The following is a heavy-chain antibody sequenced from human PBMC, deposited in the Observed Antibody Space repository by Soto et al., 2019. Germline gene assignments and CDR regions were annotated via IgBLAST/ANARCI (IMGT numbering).Heavy chain of an antibody. Sequence: SVKVSCKASGGTFSSYTISWVRQAPGQGLEWMGRIIPILGIANYAQKFQGRVTITADKSTSTAYMELSSLRSEDTAVYYCARDGGYGSGSYYQFDYWGQGTLVTVSS. D-gene: IGHD3-10*01. CDR2: IIPILGIA. CDR3: ARDGGYGSGSYYQFDY. CDR1: GGTFSSYT. V-gene: IGHV1-69*04. J-gene: IGHJ4*02.